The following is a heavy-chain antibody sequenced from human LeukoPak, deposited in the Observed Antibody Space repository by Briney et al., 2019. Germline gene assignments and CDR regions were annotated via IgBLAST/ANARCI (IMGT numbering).Heavy chain of an antibody. CDR2: ISSSGRTR. D-gene: IGHD6-13*01. V-gene: IGHV3-48*03. Sequence: GGSLRLSCAASGFTFSSYEMNWVRQAPGKGLEWVSYISSSGRTRYYADSVKGRFTISRDNAKNSQYLQMNSLRAEDTAVYYCVKSREASIWYSLGDYWGQGSLVAVSS. J-gene: IGHJ4*02. CDR3: VKSREASIWYSLGDY. CDR1: GFTFSSYE.